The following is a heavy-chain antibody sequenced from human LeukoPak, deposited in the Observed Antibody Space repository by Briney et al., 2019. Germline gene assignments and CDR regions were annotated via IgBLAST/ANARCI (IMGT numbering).Heavy chain of an antibody. D-gene: IGHD2/OR15-2a*01. CDR2: VSATVGTT. CDR1: GFTFSDHA. J-gene: IGHJ4*02. CDR3: AKGRHSTGPRDGLDY. V-gene: IGHV3-23*01. Sequence: PGGSLRLSCVASGFTFSDHAMTWVRQAPGKGLEWVSAVSATVGTTYYADSVKGRFTVSRDNAKNTLYLQMDSLRADDTALYYCAKGRHSTGPRDGLDYWGQGTLVTVSS.